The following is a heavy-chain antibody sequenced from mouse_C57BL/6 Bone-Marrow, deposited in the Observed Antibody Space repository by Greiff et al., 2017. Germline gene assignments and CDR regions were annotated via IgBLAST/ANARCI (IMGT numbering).Heavy chain of an antibody. CDR2: ISYDGSN. CDR3: AREVSHYYGSRRFAY. D-gene: IGHD1-1*01. V-gene: IGHV3-6*01. CDR1: GYSITSGYY. Sequence: EVKVEESGPGLVKPSQSLSLTCSVTGYSITSGYYWNWIRQFPGNKLEWMGYISYDGSNNYNPSLKNRISITRDTSKNQFFLKLNSVTTEDTATYYCAREVSHYYGSRRFAYWGQGTLVTVSA. J-gene: IGHJ3*01.